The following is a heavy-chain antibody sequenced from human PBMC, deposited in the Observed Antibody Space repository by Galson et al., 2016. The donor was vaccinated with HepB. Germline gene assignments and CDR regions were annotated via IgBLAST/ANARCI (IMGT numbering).Heavy chain of an antibody. CDR1: GGSFSNFA. V-gene: IGHV1-69*13. J-gene: IGHJ4*02. Sequence: SVKVSCKASGGSFSNFAISWMRLAPGQGLEWMGGIIPLSGTGHYAQKFQGRVTMTADESTSTAYMELISLRSDDTAVYYCARPDTGMTWSEFGFEYWGQGTLITVSA. CDR2: IIPLSGTG. D-gene: IGHD2-21*02. CDR3: ARPDTGMTWSEFGFEY.